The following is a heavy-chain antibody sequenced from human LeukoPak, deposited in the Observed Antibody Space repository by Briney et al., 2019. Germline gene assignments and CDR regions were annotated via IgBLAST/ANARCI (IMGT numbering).Heavy chain of an antibody. V-gene: IGHV4-59*01. J-gene: IGHJ6*02. Sequence: SETLSLTCTVSGGSISSYYWSWIRQPPGKGLEWIGYIYYSGRTNYNPSLKSRVTISVDTSKNQFSLKLSSVTAADTAVYYCASFEGYSGYDYGMDVWGQGTTVTVSS. D-gene: IGHD5-12*01. CDR3: ASFEGYSGYDYGMDV. CDR2: IYYSGRT. CDR1: GGSISSYY.